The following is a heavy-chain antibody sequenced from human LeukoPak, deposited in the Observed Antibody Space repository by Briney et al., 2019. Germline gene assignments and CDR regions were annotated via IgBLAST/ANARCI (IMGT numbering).Heavy chain of an antibody. CDR1: GGSISSYY. V-gene: IGHV4-59*01. CDR2: IYYSGST. D-gene: IGHD3-16*01. Sequence: PSETLSLTCTVSGGSISSYYWSWIRQPPGKGLEWLGYIYYSGSTNYNPSLKSRVTISVDTSKNQFSLKLSSVTAADTAVYYCARDRGKYNWFDPWGQGTLVTVSS. CDR3: ARDRGKYNWFDP. J-gene: IGHJ5*02.